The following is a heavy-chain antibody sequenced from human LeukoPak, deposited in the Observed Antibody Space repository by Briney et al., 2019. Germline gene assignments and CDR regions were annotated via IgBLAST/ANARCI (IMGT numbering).Heavy chain of an antibody. J-gene: IGHJ6*04. CDR2: INHSGST. D-gene: IGHD2-2*01. CDR3: ARSPRVVVPAAMPRGYYYYGMDV. CDR1: GGSFSGYY. Sequence: SETLSLTCAVYGGSFSGYYWSWIRQPPGKGLEWIGEINHSGSTNYNPSLKSRVTISVDTSKNQFPLKLSSVTAADTAVYYCARSPRVVVPAAMPRGYYYYGMDVWGKGTTVTVSS. V-gene: IGHV4-34*01.